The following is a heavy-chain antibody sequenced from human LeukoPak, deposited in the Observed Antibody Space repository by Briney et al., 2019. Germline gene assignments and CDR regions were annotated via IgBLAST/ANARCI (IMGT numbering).Heavy chain of an antibody. Sequence: SETLSLTCAVYGGSFSGYYWSWIRQPPGKGLEWIGEINHSGSTNYNPSLKSRVTISVDTSKNQFSLRLSSVTAADTAVYYCARVAVVVAADYWGQGTLVTVSS. D-gene: IGHD2-15*01. CDR1: GGSFSGYY. CDR2: INHSGST. J-gene: IGHJ4*02. CDR3: ARVAVVVAADY. V-gene: IGHV4-34*01.